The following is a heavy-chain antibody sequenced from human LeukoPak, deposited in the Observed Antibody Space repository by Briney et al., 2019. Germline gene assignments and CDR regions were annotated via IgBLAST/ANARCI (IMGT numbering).Heavy chain of an antibody. D-gene: IGHD3-22*01. CDR1: GFTFSSYS. V-gene: IGHV3-23*01. CDR2: ISGSGGIT. J-gene: IGHJ4*02. CDR3: AKTYYYDSSGYYSGASDY. Sequence: GGSLRLSCAASGFTFSSYSMNRVRQAPGKGLEWVSGISGSGGITYYADSVKGRFTISRDNPKNTLHLQMNSLRAEDTAVYYCAKTYYYDSSGYYSGASDYWGQGTLVTVSS.